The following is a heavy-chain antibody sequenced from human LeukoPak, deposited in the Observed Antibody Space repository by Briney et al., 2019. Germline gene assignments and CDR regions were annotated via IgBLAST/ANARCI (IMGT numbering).Heavy chain of an antibody. J-gene: IGHJ6*03. Sequence: SETLSLTCTVSGGSISSYYWSWIRQPAGKGLEWIGRIYTSGSTNYNPSLKSRVTMSVATSKNQFSLKLSSVTAADTAVYYCARLNVVVVAAVRGRKATYYYMDVWGKGTTVTVSS. CDR3: ARLNVVVVAAVRGRKATYYYMDV. CDR1: GGSISSYY. CDR2: IYTSGST. V-gene: IGHV4-4*07. D-gene: IGHD2-15*01.